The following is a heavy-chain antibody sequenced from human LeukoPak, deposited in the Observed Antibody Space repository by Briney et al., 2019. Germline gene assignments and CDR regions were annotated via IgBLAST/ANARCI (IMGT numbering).Heavy chain of an antibody. D-gene: IGHD4-17*01. J-gene: IGHJ4*02. CDR3: ARDHYGDYAFDS. CDR1: GFTFSSYE. V-gene: IGHV3-48*03. Sequence: GGSLRLSCAASGFTFSSYEMNWVRQAPGKGLEWVSYISSSGSTIYYADSVKGRFTISRDNAKNSLYLQMNSLRAEDTAVYYCARDHYGDYAFDSWGQGTLVTVSS. CDR2: ISSSGSTI.